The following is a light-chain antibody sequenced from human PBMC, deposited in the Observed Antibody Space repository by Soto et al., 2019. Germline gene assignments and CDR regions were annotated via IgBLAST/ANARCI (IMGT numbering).Light chain of an antibody. CDR1: SSDVGGYNY. CDR2: DVS. J-gene: IGLJ1*01. V-gene: IGLV2-14*01. Sequence: QSALTQPASVSGSPGQSITISCTGTSSDVGGYNYVSWYQQHPGKAPKLMIYDVSNRPSGVSNRFSGSKSGNTASLTISGLQAEDEADYYCSSYTSSSNLYVFGNGTKVTVL. CDR3: SSYTSSSNLYV.